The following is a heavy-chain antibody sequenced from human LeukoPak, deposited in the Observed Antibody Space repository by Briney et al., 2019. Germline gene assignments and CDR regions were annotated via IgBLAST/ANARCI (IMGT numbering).Heavy chain of an antibody. V-gene: IGHV1-69*13. CDR3: VRTSD. D-gene: IGHD6-6*01. J-gene: IGHJ4*02. CDR1: VASFTSYA. CDR2: IIPLLGTA. Sequence: ASVKVSCKDVVASFTSYAINWVRQAPGQGLEWVGGIIPLLGTASYAQMFQGRLTITADESMSTVYMELSSLRSEETAIYCCVRTSDWGQGTLVAVSS.